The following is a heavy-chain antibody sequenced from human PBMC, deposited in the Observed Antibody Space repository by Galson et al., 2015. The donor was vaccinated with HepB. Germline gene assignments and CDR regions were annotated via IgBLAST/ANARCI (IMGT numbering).Heavy chain of an antibody. CDR3: SKVFPEKTDGWYRQALYYFDS. CDR2: ITPSGDNT. V-gene: IGHV3-23*01. D-gene: IGHD6-19*01. J-gene: IGHJ4*01. CDR1: GFPFSYYA. Sequence: SLRLSCAASGFPFSYYAMTWVRQAPGKGLEWVSAITPSGDNTYSSASLKGRFPISRDNTKNTVFLQMNSLRADDTAIYFCSKVFPEKTDGWYRQALYYFDSWGHGTWVTVSS.